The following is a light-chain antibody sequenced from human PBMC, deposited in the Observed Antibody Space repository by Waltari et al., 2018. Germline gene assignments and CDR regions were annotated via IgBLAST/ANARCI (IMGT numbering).Light chain of an antibody. CDR1: SSDVGGYNY. CDR2: DVS. V-gene: IGLV2-14*03. J-gene: IGLJ2*01. Sequence: QSALTQPASVSGSPGQSITISCTGTSSDVGGYNYVSWYQQHPGKAPKLMIYDVSKRPAGVSKRFSGSKSGNTASLTISGLQAEDEADYYCSSYTSSSVFGGGTKLTVL. CDR3: SSYTSSSV.